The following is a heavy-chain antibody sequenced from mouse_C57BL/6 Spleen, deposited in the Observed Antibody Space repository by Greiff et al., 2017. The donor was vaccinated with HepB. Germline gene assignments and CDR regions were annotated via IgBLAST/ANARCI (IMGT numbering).Heavy chain of an antibody. CDR3: ARQGYYYGSSPGWYFDV. CDR2: ISGGGGNT. D-gene: IGHD1-1*01. J-gene: IGHJ1*03. CDR1: GFTFSSYT. V-gene: IGHV5-9*01. Sequence: EVKLMESGGGLVKPGGSLKLSCAASGFTFSSYTMSWVRQTPEKRLEWVATISGGGGNTYYPDSVKGRFTISRDNAKNTLYLQMSSLRSEDTALYYCARQGYYYGSSPGWYFDVWGTGTTVTVSS.